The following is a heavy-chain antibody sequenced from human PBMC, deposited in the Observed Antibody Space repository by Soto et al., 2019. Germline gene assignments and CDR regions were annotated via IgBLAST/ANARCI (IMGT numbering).Heavy chain of an antibody. J-gene: IGHJ3*02. D-gene: IGHD2-15*01. CDR2: IKQDGSEK. CDR1: GFTFSSYW. Sequence: GGSLSLSCAASGFTFSSYWMSWVRQAPGKGLEWVANIKQDGSEKYYVDSVKGRLTISRDNAKNSLYLQMNSLRAEDTAVYYCARVGELLLADAFDIWGQGTMVTVSS. V-gene: IGHV3-7*01. CDR3: ARVGELLLADAFDI.